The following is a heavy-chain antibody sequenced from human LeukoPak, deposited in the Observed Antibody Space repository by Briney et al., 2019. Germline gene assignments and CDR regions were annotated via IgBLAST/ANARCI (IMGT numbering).Heavy chain of an antibody. J-gene: IGHJ6*03. Sequence: SETLSLTCTVSGYSISSGYYWSWIRQPPGKGLEWIGYIYYSGSTNYNPSLKSRVTISVDTSKNQFSLKLSSVTAADTAVYYCARVVVVTANPNYYYYMDVWGKGTTVTISS. CDR2: IYYSGST. CDR1: GYSISSGYY. V-gene: IGHV4-61*01. CDR3: ARVVVVTANPNYYYYMDV. D-gene: IGHD2-15*01.